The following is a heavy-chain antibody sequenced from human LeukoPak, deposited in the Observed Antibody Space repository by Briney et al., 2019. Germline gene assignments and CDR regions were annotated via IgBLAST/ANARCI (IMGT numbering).Heavy chain of an antibody. J-gene: IGHJ4*02. Sequence: ASVKVSCKASGHTFTGYYMHWVRQAPGQGLEWMGWINPNSGGTNYAQKFQGRVTMTRDTSISTAYMELSRLRSDDTAVYYCARDRTGYSSGWEDNDYWGQGTLVTVSS. D-gene: IGHD6-19*01. CDR1: GHTFTGYY. CDR3: ARDRTGYSSGWEDNDY. CDR2: INPNSGGT. V-gene: IGHV1-2*02.